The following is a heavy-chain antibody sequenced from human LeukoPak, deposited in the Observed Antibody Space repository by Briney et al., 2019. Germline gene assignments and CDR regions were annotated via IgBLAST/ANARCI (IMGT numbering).Heavy chain of an antibody. CDR2: INSDGSRT. CDR1: GFTFSSYG. V-gene: IGHV3-74*01. J-gene: IGHJ4*02. CDR3: ARDWGHWPLDY. D-gene: IGHD3-16*01. Sequence: QPGGSLRLSCAASGFTFSSYGMHWVRQAPGKGLVWVSHINSDGSRTSYADSVKGRFTISRDNAKNTLYLQMNSLSAEDTAVYYCARDWGHWPLDYWGQGTLVTVSS.